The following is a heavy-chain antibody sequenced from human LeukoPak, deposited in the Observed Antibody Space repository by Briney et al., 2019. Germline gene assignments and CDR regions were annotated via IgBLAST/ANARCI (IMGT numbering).Heavy chain of an antibody. D-gene: IGHD2-2*01. J-gene: IGHJ6*03. CDR1: GFTFSSYS. V-gene: IGHV3-21*01. Sequence: GGSLRLSCAASGFTFSSYSMNWVRQAPGKGLEWVSSISSSSYIYYADSVKGRFTISRDNAKNSLYLQMNSLRAEDTAVYYCARDGGDIVVVPAAADYYMDVWGKGTTVTVPS. CDR3: ARDGGDIVVVPAAADYYMDV. CDR2: ISSSSYI.